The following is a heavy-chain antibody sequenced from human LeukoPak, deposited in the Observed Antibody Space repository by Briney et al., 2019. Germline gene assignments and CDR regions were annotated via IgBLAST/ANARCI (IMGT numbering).Heavy chain of an antibody. CDR1: EFSVSDSY. CDR3: AKSSRSSSPEYFQH. D-gene: IGHD6-13*01. V-gene: IGHV3-23*01. Sequence: GGSLRLSCAASEFSVSDSYMSWVRQAPGKGLEWVSAISGSGGSTYYADSVKGRFTISRDNSKNTLYLQMNSLRAEDTAVYYCAKSSRSSSPEYFQHWGQGTLVTVSS. CDR2: ISGSGGST. J-gene: IGHJ1*01.